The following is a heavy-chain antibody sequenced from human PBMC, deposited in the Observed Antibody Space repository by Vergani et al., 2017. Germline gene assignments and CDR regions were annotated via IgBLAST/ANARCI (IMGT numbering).Heavy chain of an antibody. CDR1: NDSVSNTFYY. CDR2: IYYSGST. Sequence: QVQLQESGPGLVKPSETLSLTCTVSNDSVSNTFYYWGWIRQTPGKGLEWIGSIYYSGSTYYNPSLESRVTMSVDTSKSQFSLKLSSVTAADTAVYYCVRNPYCGGDCYSDAFDIWGQGTMVTVSS. CDR3: VRNPYCGGDCYSDAFDI. D-gene: IGHD2-21*02. J-gene: IGHJ3*02. V-gene: IGHV4-39*07.